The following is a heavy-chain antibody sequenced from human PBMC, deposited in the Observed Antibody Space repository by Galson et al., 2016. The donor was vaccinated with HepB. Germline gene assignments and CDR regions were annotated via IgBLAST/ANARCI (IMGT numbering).Heavy chain of an antibody. V-gene: IGHV3-30*03. CDR3: AIIVTQIGDYFFDY. CDR1: GFPFSSYG. Sequence: SLRLSCAASGFPFSSYGMHWVRQAPGKGLEWLAVISSDGRNAYYADSVIGRFTISRDNSNNTLFLQMNSLRAEDSAMYFCAIIVTQIGDYFFDYWGPGTLVTVSS. D-gene: IGHD4-11*01. J-gene: IGHJ4*02. CDR2: ISSDGRNA.